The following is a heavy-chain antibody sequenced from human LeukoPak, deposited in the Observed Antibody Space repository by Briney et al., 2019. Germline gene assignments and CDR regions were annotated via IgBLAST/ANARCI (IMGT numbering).Heavy chain of an antibody. V-gene: IGHV3-7*01. D-gene: IGHD3-3*01. CDR3: ARSRITIFGVVIPYFDY. Sequence: GGSLRLSCAASGFTFSSYWMSWVRQAPGKGLEWVANIKQDGSEKYYVDSVKGRFTISRDNAKNSLYLQVNSLRAEDTAVYYCARSRITIFGVVIPYFDYWGQGTLVTVSS. J-gene: IGHJ4*02. CDR1: GFTFSSYW. CDR2: IKQDGSEK.